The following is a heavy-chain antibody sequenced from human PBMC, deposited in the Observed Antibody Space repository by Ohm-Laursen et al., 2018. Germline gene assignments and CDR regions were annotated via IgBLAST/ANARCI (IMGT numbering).Heavy chain of an antibody. CDR2: ISDTGSHI. CDR1: AFSLTASN. D-gene: IGHD2-8*01. Sequence: SLRLSCSASAFSLTASNMNWVRQAPGTGLEWVSYISDTGSHIYYAGSVRGRFTISRDNAQNSLYLHMSSLRAEDTAIYYCARDDGAYARRSGMDAWGQGTTVTVSS. J-gene: IGHJ6*02. V-gene: IGHV3-21*01. CDR3: ARDDGAYARRSGMDA.